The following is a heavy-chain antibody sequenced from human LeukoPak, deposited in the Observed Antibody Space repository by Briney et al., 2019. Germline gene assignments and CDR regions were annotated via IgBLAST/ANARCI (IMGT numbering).Heavy chain of an antibody. CDR1: GFTFTGYA. CDR2: ISGSGGST. V-gene: IGHV3-23*01. J-gene: IGHJ4*02. D-gene: IGHD2-2*01. Sequence: GGSLRLSCAASGFTFTGYAMSWVRQAPGKGLDWVSAISGSGGSTYYADSVKGRFTISRDNSKNTLYLQMNSLRAEDTAVYYCAKDRKYCSSTSCSFYFDYWGQGTLVTVSS. CDR3: AKDRKYCSSTSCSFYFDY.